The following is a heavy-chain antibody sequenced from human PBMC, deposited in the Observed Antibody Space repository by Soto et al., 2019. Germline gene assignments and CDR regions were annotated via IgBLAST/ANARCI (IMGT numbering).Heavy chain of an antibody. J-gene: IGHJ3*02. CDR1: GDSVSSNSAA. CDR3: ARDSEVNPSPKVFDI. Sequence: SQTLSLTCAISGDSVSSNSAAWNWIRQSPSRYLEWLGRTHYRSKWYNDYAVSVKSRITINPDTSKNQFSLQLNSVTPEDTAAYYCARDSEVNPSPKVFDIWGQGTMVTVSS. V-gene: IGHV6-1*01. CDR2: THYRSKWYN.